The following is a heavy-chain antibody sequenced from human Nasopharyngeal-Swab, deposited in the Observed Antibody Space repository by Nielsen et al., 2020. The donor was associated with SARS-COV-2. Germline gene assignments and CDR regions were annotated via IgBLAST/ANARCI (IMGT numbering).Heavy chain of an antibody. CDR2: ISTSGTTT. CDR3: AKDIVGVDFWSGRTMYYYYYYGMDV. V-gene: IGHV3-11*01. J-gene: IGHJ6*02. Sequence: GGSLRLSCVASGFTFSDYYMAWIRQAPGKGLEWVSYISTSGTTTDSADSVKGRFTISRDNAKNSLYLQMNSLRAEDKALYYCAKDIVGVDFWSGRTMYYYYYYGMDVWGQGTTVTVSS. CDR1: GFTFSDYY. D-gene: IGHD3-3*01.